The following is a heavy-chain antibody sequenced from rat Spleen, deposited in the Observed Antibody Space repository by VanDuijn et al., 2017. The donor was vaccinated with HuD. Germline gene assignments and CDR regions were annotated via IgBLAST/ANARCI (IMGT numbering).Heavy chain of an antibody. Sequence: EVQLQESGPGLVKPSQSLSLTCSVTDYSISSSYRWNWIRKFPGNKLEWLGYINSAGSTDYNPSLKSRISITRDTSKNQFFLQVNSVTTEDTATYYCARGDFDYWGQGVMVTVSS. J-gene: IGHJ2*01. CDR2: INSAGST. CDR3: ARGDFDY. V-gene: IGHV3-3*01. CDR1: DYSISSSYR.